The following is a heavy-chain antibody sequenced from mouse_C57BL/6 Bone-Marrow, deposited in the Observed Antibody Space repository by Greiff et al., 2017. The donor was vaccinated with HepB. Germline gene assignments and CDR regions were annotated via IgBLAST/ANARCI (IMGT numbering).Heavy chain of an antibody. CDR1: GFSLTSYG. V-gene: IGHV2-2*01. Sequence: VQLVESGPGLVQPSQSLSITCTVSGFSLTSYGVHWVRQSPGKGLEWLGVIWSGGSTDYNAAFISRLSISKDNSKSQVFFKMNSLQADDTAIYYCARNLNWFAYWGQGTLVTVSA. J-gene: IGHJ3*01. CDR3: ARNLNWFAY. CDR2: IWSGGST.